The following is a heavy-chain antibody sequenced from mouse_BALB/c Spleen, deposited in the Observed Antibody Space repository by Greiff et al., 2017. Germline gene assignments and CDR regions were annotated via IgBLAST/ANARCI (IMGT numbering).Heavy chain of an antibody. D-gene: IGHD1-2*01. CDR3: NGITTATWFAY. J-gene: IGHJ3*01. Sequence: EVQLQQSGAELVRSGASVKLSCTASGFNIKDYYMHWVKQRPEQGLEWIGWIDPENGDTEYAPKFQGKATMTADTSSNTAYLQLSSLTSEDTAVYYCNGITTATWFAYWGQGTLVTVSA. CDR1: GFNIKDYY. CDR2: IDPENGDT. V-gene: IGHV14-4*02.